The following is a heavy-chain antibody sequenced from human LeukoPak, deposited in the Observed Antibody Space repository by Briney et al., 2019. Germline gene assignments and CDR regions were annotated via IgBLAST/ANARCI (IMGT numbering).Heavy chain of an antibody. J-gene: IGHJ4*02. CDR2: INPNNGDT. D-gene: IGHD3-9*01. CDR1: GYIFTTYF. V-gene: IGHV1-2*02. Sequence: ASVKVSCKASGYIFTTYFIHWVRQAPGQGLEWMGWINPNNGDTSYVQKFQGRVTMTRDTSISTAYMELTRLRSDDTAVYYCAREGGYDILTGYQDYWGQGTLDTVSS. CDR3: AREGGYDILTGYQDY.